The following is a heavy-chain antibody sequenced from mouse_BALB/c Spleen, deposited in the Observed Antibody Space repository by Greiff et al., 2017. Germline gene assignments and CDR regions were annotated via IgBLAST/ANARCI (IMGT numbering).Heavy chain of an antibody. CDR3: ARDSYVWYFDV. V-gene: IGHV2-6-7*01. CDR1: GFSLTGYG. D-gene: IGHD2-12*01. CDR2: IWGDGST. J-gene: IGHJ1*01. Sequence: VQLQESGPGLVAPSQSLSITCTVSGFSLTGYGVNWVRQPPGKGLEWLGMIWGDGSTDYNSALKSKLSISKDNSKSRVFLKMNSLQTDDTARYYCARDSYVWYFDVWGAGTTVTVSS.